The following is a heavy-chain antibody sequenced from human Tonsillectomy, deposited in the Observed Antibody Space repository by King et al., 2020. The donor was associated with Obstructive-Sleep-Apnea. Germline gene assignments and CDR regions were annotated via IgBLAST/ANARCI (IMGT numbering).Heavy chain of an antibody. CDR3: AAAGYDILTGYFYFDY. D-gene: IGHD3-9*01. V-gene: IGHV3-48*01. CDR2: ISSSSSTI. CDR1: GFTFSSYS. Sequence: VQLVESGGGLVQPGGSLRLSCAASGFTFSSYSMNWVRQAPGKGLEWVSYISSSSSTIYYADSVKGRFTIPRDNAKHSLYLQMNSLRAEDTAVYYCAAAGYDILTGYFYFDYWGQGTLVTVSS. J-gene: IGHJ4*02.